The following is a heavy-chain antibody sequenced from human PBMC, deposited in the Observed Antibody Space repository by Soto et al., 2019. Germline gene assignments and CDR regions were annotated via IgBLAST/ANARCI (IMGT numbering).Heavy chain of an antibody. D-gene: IGHD3-10*01. CDR3: AIYSNPAGWDYGSSYYYGMDV. CDR2: INHSGST. CDR1: GGSFSGYY. V-gene: IGHV4-34*01. Sequence: SETLSLTCAVYGGSFSGYYWSWIRQPPGKGLEWIGEINHSGSTNYNPSLKSRVTISVDTSKNQFSLKLSSVTAADTAVYYCAIYSNPAGWDYGSSYYYGMDVWGQGTTVTVSS. J-gene: IGHJ6*02.